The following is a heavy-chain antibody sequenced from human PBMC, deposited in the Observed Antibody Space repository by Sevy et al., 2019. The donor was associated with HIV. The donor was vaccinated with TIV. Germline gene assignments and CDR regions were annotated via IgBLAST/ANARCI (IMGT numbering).Heavy chain of an antibody. CDR2: TYYKSKWYN. Sequence: KQSQTLSLTCAISEDSVSTYSAAWNWIRQSPSRGLEWLGRTYYKSKWYNDYALSVKSRISINPDTPKNQISLQLNSVTPENTAVYYCARESRWFFFHFDYWGQATLLTVSS. CDR3: ARESRWFFFHFDY. J-gene: IGHJ4*02. V-gene: IGHV6-1*01. D-gene: IGHD3-10*01. CDR1: EDSVSTYSAA.